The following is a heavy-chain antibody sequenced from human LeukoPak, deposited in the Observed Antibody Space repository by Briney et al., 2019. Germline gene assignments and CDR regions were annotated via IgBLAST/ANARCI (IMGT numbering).Heavy chain of an antibody. J-gene: IGHJ4*02. CDR2: IYYGGST. CDR1: GGSISSYH. CDR3: ARGYSSGWSNY. V-gene: IGHV4-59*01. D-gene: IGHD6-19*01. Sequence: PSETLSLTCTVSGGSISSYHWSWIRQPPGKGLEWIGYIYYGGSTNYNPSLKSRVTISVDTSKNQFSLKLSSVTAADTAVYYCARGYSSGWSNYWGQGTLVTVSS.